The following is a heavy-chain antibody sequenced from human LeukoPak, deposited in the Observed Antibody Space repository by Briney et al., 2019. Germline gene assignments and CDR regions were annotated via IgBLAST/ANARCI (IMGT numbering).Heavy chain of an antibody. D-gene: IGHD2-15*01. J-gene: IGHJ5*02. Sequence: SETLSLTCTVSGGSINSYYWSWIRQPAGRGLEWIGRIYTSGSTNYNPSLKSRVTMSVDTSKNQFSLKLSSVTAADTAVYYCARSEAPWGWYTNYWFDPWGQGTLVTVSS. CDR3: ARSEAPWGWYTNYWFDP. V-gene: IGHV4-4*07. CDR1: GGSINSYY. CDR2: IYTSGST.